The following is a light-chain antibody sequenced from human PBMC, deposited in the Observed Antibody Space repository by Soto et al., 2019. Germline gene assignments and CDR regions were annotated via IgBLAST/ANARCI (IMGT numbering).Light chain of an antibody. CDR3: QQSYSTPLT. V-gene: IGKV1-39*01. J-gene: IGKJ4*01. Sequence: DIPMTQSPSSLSASVGDRVTITCRASQSISSYLNWYQQKPGKAPKLLIYAASSLQSGVPSRFSGSGSGTDFTLTISSLQPEDFATDDCQQSYSTPLTFGGGTKVEIK. CDR2: AAS. CDR1: QSISSY.